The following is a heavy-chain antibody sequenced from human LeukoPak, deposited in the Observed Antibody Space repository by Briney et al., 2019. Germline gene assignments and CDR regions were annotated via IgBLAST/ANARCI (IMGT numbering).Heavy chain of an antibody. D-gene: IGHD6-25*01. J-gene: IGHJ5*02. CDR1: GGSISSSSYY. V-gene: IGHV4-39*01. Sequence: PSETLSLTCTVSGGSISSSSYYWGWIRQPPGKGLEWIGSLYYSGSTYYNPSLRSRVTISVDTSKNQFSLKLSSVTAADMAVYYCARHERANWFDPWGQGTLVTVSS. CDR3: ARHERANWFDP. CDR2: LYYSGST.